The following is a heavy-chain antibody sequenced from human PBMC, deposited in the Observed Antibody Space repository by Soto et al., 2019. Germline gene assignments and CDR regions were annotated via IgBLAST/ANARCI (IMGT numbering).Heavy chain of an antibody. CDR2: IWHDGSGT. J-gene: IGHJ2*01. CDR3: VRDPVALRNRVRVGYFNL. V-gene: IGHV3-33*01. Sequence: SLILSCAASGFVFNMYGMHLVRQAPGKGLEWVGVIWHDGSGTYYADALKGRFTISRDNSKNTLFLQMDSLTVEDTAVYYCVRDPVALRNRVRVGYFNLWGRGTQVTVSS. D-gene: IGHD1-26*01. CDR1: GFVFNMYG.